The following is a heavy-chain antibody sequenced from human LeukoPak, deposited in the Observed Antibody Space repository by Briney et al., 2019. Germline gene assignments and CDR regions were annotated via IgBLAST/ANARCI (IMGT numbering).Heavy chain of an antibody. CDR1: GYTFTSYD. D-gene: IGHD3-22*01. V-gene: IGHV1-8*03. Sequence: ASVKVSCKASGYTFTSYDINWVRQATGQGLEWMGWMNPNSGNTGYAQKFQGRVTITRNTSISTAYMELSSLRSEDTAVYYCASRPSSGFYLDYWGQGTLVTVSS. J-gene: IGHJ4*02. CDR2: MNPNSGNT. CDR3: ASRPSSGFYLDY.